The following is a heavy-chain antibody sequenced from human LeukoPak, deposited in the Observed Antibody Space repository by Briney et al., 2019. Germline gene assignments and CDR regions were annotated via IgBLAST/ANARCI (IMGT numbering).Heavy chain of an antibody. V-gene: IGHV4-39*01. J-gene: IGHJ4*02. CDR3: ARSYYYDYRQIDY. D-gene: IGHD3-22*01. CDR1: GDSISTSSYY. Sequence: SETLSLTCTVSGDSISTSSYYWGWIRQPPGKGLEWLGSIYYSGSTYYNSSLKRRVTISVDTSKNQFSLNLYSVTAADTAVFYCARSYYYDYRQIDYWGQGTLVTVSS. CDR2: IYYSGST.